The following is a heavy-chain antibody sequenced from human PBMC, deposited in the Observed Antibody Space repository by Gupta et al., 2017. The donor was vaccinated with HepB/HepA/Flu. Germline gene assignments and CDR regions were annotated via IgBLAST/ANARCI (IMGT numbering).Heavy chain of an antibody. CDR1: GFKFSNFA. CDR2: INGNGGNA. D-gene: IGHD3-10*01. V-gene: IGHV3-23*01. Sequence: EVQLLESGGGLVQPGGSLRLSCAASGFKFSNFAMPWVRQAPGKGLDWVSGINGNGGNANYADSVKGRFTISRDNSKNTLYLQMDSLGVEDXAXYYCARXTGPSLWDDAFDMWGHGTMVTVSS. CDR3: ARXTGPSLWDDAFDM. J-gene: IGHJ3*02.